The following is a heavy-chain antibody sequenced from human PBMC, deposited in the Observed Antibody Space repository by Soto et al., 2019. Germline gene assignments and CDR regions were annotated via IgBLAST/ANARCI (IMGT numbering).Heavy chain of an antibody. CDR3: ARERERLAGAL. V-gene: IGHV1-3*01. D-gene: IGHD1-26*01. Sequence: QALLVQSESEVKEPGASVRISCRASGYSFRRYAVHWVRQAPGKSPEWLGWINAGNGKAKSSQGLEDRITITRDTSASPVYMELRSLKSEDTGVYYRARERERLAGALWGQGTVVTVSP. CDR1: GYSFRRYA. J-gene: IGHJ4*02. CDR2: INAGNGKA.